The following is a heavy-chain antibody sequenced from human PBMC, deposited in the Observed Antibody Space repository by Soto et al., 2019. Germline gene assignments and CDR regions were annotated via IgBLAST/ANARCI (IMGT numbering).Heavy chain of an antibody. Sequence: TSETLSLTCTVSGGSISSYYWSWIRQPPGKGLEWIGYIYYSGSTNYNPSLKSRVTISVDTSKNQFSLKLSSVTAADTAVYYCARGPQYDFWSGYLMDVRGQGTTATVSS. CDR1: GGSISSYY. V-gene: IGHV4-59*01. CDR3: ARGPQYDFWSGYLMDV. D-gene: IGHD3-3*01. J-gene: IGHJ6*02. CDR2: IYYSGST.